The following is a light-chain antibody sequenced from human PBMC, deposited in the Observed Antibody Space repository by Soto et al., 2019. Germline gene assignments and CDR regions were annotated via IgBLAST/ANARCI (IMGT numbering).Light chain of an antibody. CDR3: QQSYSTPYT. CDR1: QSVSIN. CDR2: DAS. Sequence: EIVMTQSPATLSVSPGEGATLSCRASQSVSINLAWYQQKHGQAPRLLIYDASTRATGIPARFSGSGSGTDFTLTISSLQPEDFATYYCQQSYSTPYTFGQGTKLEIK. J-gene: IGKJ2*01. V-gene: IGKV3-15*01.